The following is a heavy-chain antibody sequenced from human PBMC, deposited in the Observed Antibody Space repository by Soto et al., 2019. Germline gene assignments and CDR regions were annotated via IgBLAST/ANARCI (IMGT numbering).Heavy chain of an antibody. Sequence: GGSLRLSCAASGFTFTNYLMTWVRQAPGKGLEWVSSIDKSGGDTYYADSVKGRFTISRDNSKNTLYLQMNGLRAEDTALYYCAKATYSRSWYFWGQGTLVTVSS. D-gene: IGHD2-2*01. CDR2: IDKSGGDT. J-gene: IGHJ4*02. CDR3: AKATYSRSWYF. V-gene: IGHV3-23*05. CDR1: GFTFTNYL.